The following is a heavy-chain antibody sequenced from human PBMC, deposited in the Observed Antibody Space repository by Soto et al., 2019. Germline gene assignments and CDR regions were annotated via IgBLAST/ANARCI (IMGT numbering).Heavy chain of an antibody. D-gene: IGHD2-8*01. J-gene: IGHJ6*02. CDR3: TRSRRSILMVYGFGGMDV. CDR1: GFTVTSHA. Sequence: GGSLILSCAASGFTVTSHAMSWVRQAPGKGLEWVSSISGSGDGTYYGDSVKGRFTISRDSSSSILYLEMKNLRGEDTAVYFCTRSRRSILMVYGFGGMDVWGQGTTVTVSS. V-gene: IGHV3-23*01. CDR2: ISGSGDGT.